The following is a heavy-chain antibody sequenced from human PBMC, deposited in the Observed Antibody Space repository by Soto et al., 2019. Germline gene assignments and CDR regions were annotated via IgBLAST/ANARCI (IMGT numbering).Heavy chain of an antibody. V-gene: IGHV5-51*01. CDR2: IYPGDSDT. CDR1: GYSFTSYW. Sequence: GESLKISCKGSGYSFTSYWIGWVRQMPGKGLEWMGIIYPGDSDTRYSPSFQGQVTISADKSISTAYLQRSSLKASDTAMYYCVRPGIADKAYFYYYGMDVWGQGTTVTVSS. CDR3: VRPGIADKAYFYYYGMDV. D-gene: IGHD6-13*01. J-gene: IGHJ6*02.